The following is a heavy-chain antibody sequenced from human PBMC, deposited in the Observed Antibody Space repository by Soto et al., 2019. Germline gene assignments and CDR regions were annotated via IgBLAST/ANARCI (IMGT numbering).Heavy chain of an antibody. D-gene: IGHD3-3*01. CDR3: ARMFLEWLAVDY. V-gene: IGHV4-30-2*01. CDR2: IYHSGST. CDR1: GGSISRGGYS. J-gene: IGHJ4*02. Sequence: QLQLQESGSGLVKPSQTLSLTCAVSGGSISRGGYSWSWIRQPPGKGLEWIGYIYHSGSTYYNPSLKSRVNISGDRSNNQFSLKLSSVTAADTAVYYCARMFLEWLAVDYWGQGTLVTVSS.